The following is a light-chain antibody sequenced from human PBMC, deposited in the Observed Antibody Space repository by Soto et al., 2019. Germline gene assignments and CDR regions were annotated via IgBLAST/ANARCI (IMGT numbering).Light chain of an antibody. CDR3: QSYGTSLSGLYV. J-gene: IGLJ1*01. CDR2: DSN. Sequence: QSVLTQPPSVSGAPGQRVIISCTGSSSNIGAGRDVHWYRQFPGEAPKFLISDSNHRPSGVPDRFSVSKSGASASLAITGLRPEDEGDYVCQSYGTSLSGLYVFGTGTKVTVL. CDR1: SSNIGAGRD. V-gene: IGLV1-40*01.